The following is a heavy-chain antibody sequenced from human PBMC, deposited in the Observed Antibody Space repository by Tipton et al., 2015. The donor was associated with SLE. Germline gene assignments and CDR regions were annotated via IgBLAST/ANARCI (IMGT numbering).Heavy chain of an antibody. CDR2: IYYRGNT. CDR3: ARDGRGYCDNSGCSEYHWFDP. V-gene: IGHV4-59*11. Sequence: TLSLTCTVSGGSISSHYWSWFRQPPGKGLEWIGYIYYRGNTKYNPSLHSRVTISLDTSRTQFSLKLSPVTAADTAVYYCARDGRGYCDNSGCSEYHWFDPWGQGTLVTVSS. D-gene: IGHD2-15*01. J-gene: IGHJ5*02. CDR1: GGSISSHY.